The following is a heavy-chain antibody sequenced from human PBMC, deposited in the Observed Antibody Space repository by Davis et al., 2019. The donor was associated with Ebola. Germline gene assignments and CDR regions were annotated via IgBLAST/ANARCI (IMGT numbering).Heavy chain of an antibody. Sequence: SETLSLTCTVSGGSISSSSYYWGWIRQPPGKGLEWIGSIYYSGSTYYNPSLKSRVTISVDTSKNQFSLKLSSVTAADTAVYYCARQGRFLEWLLSWFDPWGQGTPVTVSS. D-gene: IGHD3-3*01. J-gene: IGHJ5*02. CDR2: IYYSGST. CDR3: ARQGRFLEWLLSWFDP. CDR1: GGSISSSSYY. V-gene: IGHV4-39*01.